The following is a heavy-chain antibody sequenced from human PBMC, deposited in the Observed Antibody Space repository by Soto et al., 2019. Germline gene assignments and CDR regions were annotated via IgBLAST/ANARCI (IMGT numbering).Heavy chain of an antibody. CDR2: FFYGGNT. V-gene: IGHV4-39*01. J-gene: IGHJ4*02. CDR3: ATTIYSSGWSRDH. CDR1: GGSITGGSISSTTYY. D-gene: IGHD6-19*01. Sequence: SETLSLTCTVSGGSITGGSISSTTYYWGWMRQPPGKGLEWIGSFFYGGNTYYNPSLKSRVTISADLSKNQFPLNLISVTAADTAVYYCATTIYSSGWSRDHWGQGTLVTVSS.